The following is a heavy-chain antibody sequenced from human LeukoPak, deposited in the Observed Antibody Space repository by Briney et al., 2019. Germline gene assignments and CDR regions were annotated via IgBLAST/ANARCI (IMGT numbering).Heavy chain of an antibody. V-gene: IGHV1-69*02. CDR3: ATWDITGTTSGAFDI. CDR1: GGTFSSYT. D-gene: IGHD1-7*01. CDR2: ITPILDIS. J-gene: IGHJ3*02. Sequence: VASVKVSCKASGGTFSSYTINWVRQAPGQGLEWMGRITPILDISNYAQKFQGRVTITADKSTSTAYMELNSLRSEDTAVYYCATWDITGTTSGAFDIWGQGTMVTVSS.